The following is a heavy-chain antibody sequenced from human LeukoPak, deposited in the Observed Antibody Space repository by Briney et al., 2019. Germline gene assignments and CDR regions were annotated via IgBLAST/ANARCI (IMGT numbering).Heavy chain of an antibody. D-gene: IGHD3-10*01. J-gene: IGHJ4*02. CDR2: IIPIFGTA. Sequence: SVKVSCKASGGTFSSYAISWVRQAPGQGLEWMGGIIPIFGTANYAQKFQGRVTITADESTSTAYMELSSLRSEDTAVYYCARDYHGSGSLTTFDYWGRGTLVTVSS. CDR1: GGTFSSYA. CDR3: ARDYHGSGSLTTFDY. V-gene: IGHV1-69*13.